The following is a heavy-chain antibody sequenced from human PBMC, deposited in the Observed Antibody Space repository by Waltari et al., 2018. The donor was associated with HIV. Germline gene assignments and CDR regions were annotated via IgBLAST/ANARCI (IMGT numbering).Heavy chain of an antibody. D-gene: IGHD3-22*01. CDR1: GYTFTSYG. J-gene: IGHJ4*02. CDR3: ARDSHETYYYDSSGSGTN. V-gene: IGHV1-18*01. CDR2: SSAYNGNT. Sequence: QVQLVQSGAEVKRPGASVKVSCKASGYTFTSYGISWVRQAPGQGLEWMGWSSAYNGNTNYALKLQGRVTMTTDTSTSTAYMELRSLGSDDTAVYYCARDSHETYYYDSSGSGTNWGQGTLVTVSS.